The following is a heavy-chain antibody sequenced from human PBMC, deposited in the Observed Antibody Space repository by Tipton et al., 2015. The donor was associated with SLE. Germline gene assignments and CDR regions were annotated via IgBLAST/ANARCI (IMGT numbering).Heavy chain of an antibody. CDR3: ANINLAIFAFDI. J-gene: IGHJ3*02. CDR1: GFTFSSYA. D-gene: IGHD2-21*01. V-gene: IGHV3-64*01. CDR2: ISSNGGST. Sequence: SLRLSCAASGFTFSSYAMHWVRQAPGKGLEYVSAISSNGGSTYYANSVKGRFTISRDNAKNSLYLQMNSLRAEDTAVYYCANINLAIFAFDIWGQGTMVTVSS.